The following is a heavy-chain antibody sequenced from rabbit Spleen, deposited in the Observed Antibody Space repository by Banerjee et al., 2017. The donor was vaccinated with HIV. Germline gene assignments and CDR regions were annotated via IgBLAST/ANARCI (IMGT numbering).Heavy chain of an antibody. V-gene: IGHV1S40*01. CDR3: GRGSATMTMVITGYYLSL. J-gene: IGHJ3*01. D-gene: IGHD2-1*01. CDR1: GFSFSAGYY. CDR2: INAYTAKP. Sequence: QSLEESGGDLVKPGASLTLTCTASGFSFSAGYYMCWVRQAPGKGLQWIACINAYTAKPVYATWAKGRFTISRTSSTTVTLQMTSLTAADTATYFCGRGSATMTMVITGYYLSLWGQGTLVTVS.